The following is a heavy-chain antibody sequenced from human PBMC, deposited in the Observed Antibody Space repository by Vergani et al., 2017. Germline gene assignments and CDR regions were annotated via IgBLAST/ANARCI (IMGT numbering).Heavy chain of an antibody. D-gene: IGHD3-9*01. V-gene: IGHV3-15*01. CDR2: IRPKTDGETT. J-gene: IGHJ4*02. CDR3: TTPTKRKLRYYFDY. CDR1: GFTFSSAW. Sequence: EVQPVASGGGLVKPGGSLRLSCTTSGFTFSSAWMSWVRQAPGKGLEWVARIRPKTDGETTDYAAPVKGRFTISRDDSKNTLYLQMNSLKTEDTAVYYCTTPTKRKLRYYFDYWGQGTLVTVSS.